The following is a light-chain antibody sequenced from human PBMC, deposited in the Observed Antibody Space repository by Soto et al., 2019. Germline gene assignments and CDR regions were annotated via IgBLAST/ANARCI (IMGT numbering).Light chain of an antibody. CDR3: SSYTSSSTYV. CDR2: EVS. CDR1: SSDVGGYNY. V-gene: IGLV2-14*01. Sequence: HSALTQPASVSGSPGQSITISCTGTSSDVGGYNYVSWYQQHPGKAPKLMIYEVSNRPSGVSNRFSGSKSGNTASLTISGLQAEDEADYYCSSYTSSSTYVFGPGTKVTV. J-gene: IGLJ1*01.